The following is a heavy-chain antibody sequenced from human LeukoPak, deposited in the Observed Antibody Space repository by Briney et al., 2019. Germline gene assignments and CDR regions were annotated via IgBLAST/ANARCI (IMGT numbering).Heavy chain of an antibody. D-gene: IGHD5-18*01. J-gene: IGHJ6*02. CDR3: ARYGYSYGFDYYYYGMDV. CDR1: GGTFSSYA. CDR2: IIPILGTA. V-gene: IGHV1-69*04. Sequence: SVKVSCKASGGTFSSYAISWVRQAPGQGLEWMGRIIPILGTANYAQKFQGRVTITADKSTSTAYMELSSLRSEDTAVYYCARYGYSYGFDYYYYGMDVWGQGTTVTVSS.